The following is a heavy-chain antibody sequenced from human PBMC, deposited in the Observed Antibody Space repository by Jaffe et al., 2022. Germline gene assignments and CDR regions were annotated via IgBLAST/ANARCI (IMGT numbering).Heavy chain of an antibody. V-gene: IGHV3-23*01. D-gene: IGHD2-15*01. CDR1: GFTFSSYA. Sequence: EVQLLESGGGLVQPGGSLRLSCAASGFTFSSYAMSWVRQAPGKGLEWVSAISGSGGSTYYADSVKGRFTISRDNSKNTLYLQMNSLRAEDTAVYYCATAWDIVVVVAATPDDAFDIWGQGTMVTVSS. CDR2: ISGSGGST. CDR3: ATAWDIVVVVAATPDDAFDI. J-gene: IGHJ3*02.